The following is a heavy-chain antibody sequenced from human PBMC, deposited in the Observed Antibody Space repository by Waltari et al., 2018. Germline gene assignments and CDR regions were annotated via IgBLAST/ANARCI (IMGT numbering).Heavy chain of an antibody. CDR1: GGSISSGSYY. CDR2: IYTSGST. Sequence: QESGPGLVKPSQTLSLTCTVSGGSISSGSYYWSWIRQPAGKGLEWIGYIYTSGSTNYNPSLKSRVTISVDTSKNQFSLKLSSVTAADTAVYYCARAWTSPDYWGQGTLVTVSS. V-gene: IGHV4-61*09. CDR3: ARAWTSPDY. J-gene: IGHJ4*02. D-gene: IGHD5-12*01.